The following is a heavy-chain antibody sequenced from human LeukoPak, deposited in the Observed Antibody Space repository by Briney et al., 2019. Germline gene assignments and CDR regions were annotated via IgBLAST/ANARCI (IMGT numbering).Heavy chain of an antibody. Sequence: SETLSLTCTVSGASMTGSNYYWAWIRQPPGKGLEWIGSVYYSGSTFYNPSLKSRVTVSVDTSKNQFSLKLSSVTAADTAVYYCARLRRLLWFGYPDDAFDIWGQGTMVTVSS. CDR3: ARLRRLLWFGYPDDAFDI. D-gene: IGHD3-10*01. J-gene: IGHJ3*02. V-gene: IGHV4-39*07. CDR1: GASMTGSNYY. CDR2: VYYSGST.